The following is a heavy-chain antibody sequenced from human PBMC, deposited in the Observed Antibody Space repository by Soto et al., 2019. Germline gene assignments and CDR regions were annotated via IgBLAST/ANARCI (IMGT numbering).Heavy chain of an antibody. V-gene: IGHV3-23*01. J-gene: IGHJ6*02. CDR3: AKSITMVRGVFGHTDYYGMDV. CDR1: GFTFSSYA. D-gene: IGHD3-10*01. CDR2: ISGSGGST. Sequence: GGSLRLSCAASGFTFSSYAMSWVRQAPGKGLEWVSAISGSGGSTYYADSVKGRFTISRDNSKNTLYLQMNSLRAEDTALYYCAKSITMVRGVFGHTDYYGMDVWGQGTTVTVSS.